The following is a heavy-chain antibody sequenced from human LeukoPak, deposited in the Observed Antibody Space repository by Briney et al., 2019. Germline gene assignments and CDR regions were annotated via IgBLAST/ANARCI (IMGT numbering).Heavy chain of an antibody. V-gene: IGHV3-21*01. CDR2: ISSSSSYI. Sequence: GGSLRLSCAASGFTFSSYSMNWVRQAPGKGLEWVSSISSSSSYIYYADSVKGRFTISRDNAKNSLYLQMNSLRAEDTAVYYCARAGGGYDFPEHFQPWGPGTLVTVSS. CDR3: ARAGGGYDFPEHFQP. D-gene: IGHD5-12*01. J-gene: IGHJ1*01. CDR1: GFTFSSYS.